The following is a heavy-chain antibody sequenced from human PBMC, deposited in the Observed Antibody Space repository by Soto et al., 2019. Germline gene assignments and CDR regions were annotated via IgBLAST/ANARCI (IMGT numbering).Heavy chain of an antibody. Sequence: ASVKVSCKASGGTFSSYAISWVRQAPGQGLEWMGGIIPIFGTANYAQKFQGRVTITADESTSTAYMELSSLRSEDTAVYYCARDRRRTVTTYYYYYGMDVWGQGTTVTVSS. D-gene: IGHD4-4*01. CDR1: GGTFSSYA. J-gene: IGHJ6*02. V-gene: IGHV1-69*13. CDR3: ARDRRRTVTTYYYYYGMDV. CDR2: IIPIFGTA.